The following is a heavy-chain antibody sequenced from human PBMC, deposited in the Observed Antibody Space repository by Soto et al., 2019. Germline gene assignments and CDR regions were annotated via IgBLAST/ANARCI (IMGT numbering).Heavy chain of an antibody. CDR2: TYYRSKWSN. V-gene: IGHV6-1*01. CDR3: ARQTRGGMDV. CDR1: GDSVSSNSAA. Sequence: PSQTLSLTCAISGDSVSSNSAAWNWIRQSPSRGLEWLGRTYYRSKWSNDYPLSVKGRITVNPVTSKNQFSLQLNSETPEDTALYYCARQTRGGMDVWGQGTTVTVS. J-gene: IGHJ6*02.